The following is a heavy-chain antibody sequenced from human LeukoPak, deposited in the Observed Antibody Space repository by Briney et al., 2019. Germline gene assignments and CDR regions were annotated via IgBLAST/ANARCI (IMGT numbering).Heavy chain of an antibody. Sequence: GGSLRLSCAASGFTVSSNYMSWVRQAPGKGLEWVSYISSSGSTIYYADSVKGRFTISRDNAKNSLYLQMNSLRAEDTAVYYCTRDMEVTMMSIWGQGTMVTVSS. CDR1: GFTVSSNY. CDR3: TRDMEVTMMSI. D-gene: IGHD3-22*01. CDR2: ISSSGSTI. V-gene: IGHV3-11*01. J-gene: IGHJ3*02.